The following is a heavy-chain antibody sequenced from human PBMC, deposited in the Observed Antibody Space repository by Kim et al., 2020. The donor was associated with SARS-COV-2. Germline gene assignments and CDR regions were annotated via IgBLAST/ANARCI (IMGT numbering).Heavy chain of an antibody. V-gene: IGHV5-51*01. CDR3: ARRSRFMSTVVTYYFDY. D-gene: IGHD4-17*01. Sequence: GESLKISCKGSGYSFTSYWIGWVRQMPGKGLEWMGIIYPGDSDTRYSPSFQGQVTISADKSISTAYLQWSSLKASDTAMYYCARRSRFMSTVVTYYFDYWGQGTLVTVSS. J-gene: IGHJ4*02. CDR2: IYPGDSDT. CDR1: GYSFTSYW.